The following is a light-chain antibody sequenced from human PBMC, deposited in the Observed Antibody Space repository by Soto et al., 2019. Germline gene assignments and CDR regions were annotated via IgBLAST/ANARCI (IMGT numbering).Light chain of an antibody. Sequence: DVQMTQSPSTLSASVGDRVTMTCRASQGIVRWLAWYQQKPGKAPKLLIYDASSLESGVPSRFSGSGAGTEFTLTISSLQPDDFATYYCQHYYGFSRTFGQGTTVDIK. CDR3: QHYYGFSRT. CDR2: DAS. J-gene: IGKJ1*01. CDR1: QGIVRW. V-gene: IGKV1-5*01.